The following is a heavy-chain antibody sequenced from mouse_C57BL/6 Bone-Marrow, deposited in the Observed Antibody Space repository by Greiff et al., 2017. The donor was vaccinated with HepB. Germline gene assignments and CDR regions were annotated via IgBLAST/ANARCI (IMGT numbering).Heavy chain of an antibody. D-gene: IGHD2-2*01. CDR1: GFSLTSYG. V-gene: IGHV2-2*01. Sequence: VQLQQSGPGLVQPSQSLSITCTVSGFSLTSYGVHWVRQSPGKGLEWLGVIWSGGSTDYNAAFISRLSISKDKSKSQVFFKMNSRQAYGTAIYYCARGLPGLYFDYWGQGTTLTVSS. CDR2: IWSGGST. CDR3: ARGLPGLYFDY. J-gene: IGHJ2*01.